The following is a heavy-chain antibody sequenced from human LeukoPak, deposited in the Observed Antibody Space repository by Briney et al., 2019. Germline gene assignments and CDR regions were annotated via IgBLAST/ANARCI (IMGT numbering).Heavy chain of an antibody. CDR2: IIAIFGTA. J-gene: IGHJ6*04. V-gene: IGHV1-69*13. CDR1: GGTFSSYA. D-gene: IGHD3-10*01. Sequence: ASVKVSCKASGGTFSSYAISWVRQAPGQGLEWMGGIIAIFGTANYAQKSQGRVTITADESTSTAYMELSSLRSEDTAVYYCASPGSGSSDYYYYGMDVWGKGTTVTVSS. CDR3: ASPGSGSSDYYYYGMDV.